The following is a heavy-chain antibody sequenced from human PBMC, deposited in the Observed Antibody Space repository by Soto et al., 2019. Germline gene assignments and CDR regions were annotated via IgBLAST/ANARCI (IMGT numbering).Heavy chain of an antibody. Sequence: GGSRRLSCIASGFTFGDSAMSWVGQAPGRGMERVGLIRSKAYGGTTEYAASVTGRLTISRDASKSIAYLQMNSLKTEQTAVVYCTRDLVAQPVPLDYCGRGTLVAVCS. J-gene: IGHJ4*02. V-gene: IGHV3-49*04. D-gene: IGHD6-6*01. CDR2: IRSKAYGGTT. CDR3: TRDLVAQPVPLDY. CDR1: GFTFGDSA.